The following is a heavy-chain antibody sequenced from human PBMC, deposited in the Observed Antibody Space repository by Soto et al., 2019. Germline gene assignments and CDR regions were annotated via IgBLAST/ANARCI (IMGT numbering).Heavy chain of an antibody. CDR3: ARHSRGGRTHAFDI. CDR2: IIPIFGTA. D-gene: IGHD2-15*01. CDR1: GGTFSSYA. J-gene: IGHJ3*02. Sequence: ASVKVSCKASGGTFSSYAISWVRQAPGQGLEWMGGIIPIFGTANYAQKFQGRVTITADESTSTAYMELSSLRSEDTAVYYCARHSRGGRTHAFDIWGQGTMVTVS. V-gene: IGHV1-69*13.